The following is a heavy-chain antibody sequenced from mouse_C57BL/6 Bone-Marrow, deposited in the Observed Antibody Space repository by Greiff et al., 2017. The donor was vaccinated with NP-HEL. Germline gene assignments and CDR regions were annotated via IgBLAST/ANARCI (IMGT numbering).Heavy chain of an antibody. CDR2: IYWDDDK. Sequence: QVTLKESGPGILQSSQTLSLTCSFSGFSLSTSGMGVSWIRQPSGKGLEWLAHIYWDDDKRYNPSLKSRLTISKDTSRNQVFLKITSVDTADTATYYCARRADYYGSSYDWFAYWGQGTLVTVSA. CDR3: ARRADYYGSSYDWFAY. CDR1: GFSLSTSGMG. J-gene: IGHJ3*01. V-gene: IGHV8-12*01. D-gene: IGHD1-1*01.